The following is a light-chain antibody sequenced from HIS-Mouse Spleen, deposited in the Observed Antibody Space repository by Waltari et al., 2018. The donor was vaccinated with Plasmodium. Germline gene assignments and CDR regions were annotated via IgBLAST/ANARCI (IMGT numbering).Light chain of an antibody. CDR3: QAGDSSTDYV. V-gene: IGLV3-1*01. CDR1: KLGDKY. CDR2: QDS. J-gene: IGLJ1*01. Sequence: SYELTQPPSVSVSPGQTASITCSGDKLGDKYACWYQQKPGQSPVLVIYQDSKRPAGNPEGFSGCNSGNTATLTISGTQAMDEADYYCQAGDSSTDYVFGTGTKVTVL.